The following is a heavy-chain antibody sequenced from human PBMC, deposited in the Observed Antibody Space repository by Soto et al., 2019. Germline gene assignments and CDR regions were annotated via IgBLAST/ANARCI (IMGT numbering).Heavy chain of an antibody. D-gene: IGHD1-20*01. CDR2: TGLSGRTT. Sequence: EVQVLESGGGLVQPGGSLRLSCVASGLTFSVSAMTWVRQAPGKGLEWVSTTGLSGRTTYYGDSGKGRFTVSRENSQNTLVLQMSSLRAEETVVVYCVTLHNTSRACNFGARGTLVTVSS. V-gene: IGHV3-23*01. J-gene: IGHJ4*02. CDR3: VTLHNTSRACNF. CDR1: GLTFSVSA.